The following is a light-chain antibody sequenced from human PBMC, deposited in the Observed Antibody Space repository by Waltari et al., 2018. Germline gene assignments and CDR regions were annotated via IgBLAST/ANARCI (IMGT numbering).Light chain of an antibody. CDR1: QSVLYSSNNKNY. CDR3: QQYYSDPPT. CDR2: WAS. Sequence: DIVMTQSPDSLAVSLGERVTINCKSSQSVLYSSNNKNYLTWYQQKPGQPPKLLIYWASARESGVPDRFSGSGSGTDFTLTISSLQAEDVAVYYCQQYYSDPPTFGQGTKLEIK. J-gene: IGKJ2*01. V-gene: IGKV4-1*01.